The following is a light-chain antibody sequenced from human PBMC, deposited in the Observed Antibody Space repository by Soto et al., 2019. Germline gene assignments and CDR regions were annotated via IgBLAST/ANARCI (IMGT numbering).Light chain of an antibody. CDR1: QSVSSSH. J-gene: IGKJ2*01. Sequence: EIVLTQSPGTLSLSPGERATLSCRASQSVSSSHLAWYQHKPGQAPRLLIYAASSRATGSPDRFSGGGSGTDFTLTISRLEPEDFANYYCQQYDTYFRYTFGQGTKLDIK. CDR2: AAS. CDR3: QQYDTYFRYT. V-gene: IGKV3-20*01.